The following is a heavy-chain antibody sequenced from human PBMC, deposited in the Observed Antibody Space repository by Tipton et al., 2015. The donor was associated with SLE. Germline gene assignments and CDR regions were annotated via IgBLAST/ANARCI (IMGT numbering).Heavy chain of an antibody. Sequence: TLSLTCTVSGGSISSYYWSWIRQPPGKGLEWIGYIYYRGSTNYNPSLKSRVTISVDTSKNQFSLKLSSVTAADTAVYYCARHRTYSSSWDGYNWFDPWGQGTLVTVSS. CDR3: ARHRTYSSSWDGYNWFDP. CDR1: GGSISSYY. J-gene: IGHJ5*02. V-gene: IGHV4-59*01. CDR2: IYYRGST. D-gene: IGHD6-13*01.